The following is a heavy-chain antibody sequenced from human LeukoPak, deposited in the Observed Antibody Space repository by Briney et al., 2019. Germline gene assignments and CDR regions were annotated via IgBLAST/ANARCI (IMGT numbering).Heavy chain of an antibody. CDR2: IYPGDSDT. CDR1: GYSFISYR. Sequence: GESLKISCKGSGYSFISYRIAWVRQMPGEGLEWMGIIYPGDSDTRYSPSFQGQVTISADKSISTAYLQWSSLKASDTAMYYCARQIESRLDPWGQGTLVTVSS. D-gene: IGHD6-25*01. V-gene: IGHV5-51*01. J-gene: IGHJ5*02. CDR3: ARQIESRLDP.